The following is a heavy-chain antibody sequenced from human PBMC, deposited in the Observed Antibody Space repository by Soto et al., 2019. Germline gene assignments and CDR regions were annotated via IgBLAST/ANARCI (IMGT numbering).Heavy chain of an antibody. CDR3: ARAATSDHFDF. D-gene: IGHD2-21*02. J-gene: IGHJ4*02. CDR1: GDSFSSGAYA. Sequence: SETLSLTGSVSGDSFSSGAYAWSWIRDSRGRGPGWIGYTYSKRTAFYNPSLNSLGTLSVVKSKNQFSRKVTSVTAADTAVYYCARAATSDHFDFWGPGTLVTVS. CDR2: TYSKRTA. V-gene: IGHV4-30-2*06.